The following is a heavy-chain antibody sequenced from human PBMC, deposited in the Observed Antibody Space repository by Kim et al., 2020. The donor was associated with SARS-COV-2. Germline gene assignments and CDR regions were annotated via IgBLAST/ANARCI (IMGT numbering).Heavy chain of an antibody. D-gene: IGHD3-10*01. CDR3: ARGNYYESVSLSDYYNGMDV. J-gene: IGHJ6*02. Sequence: GGSLRLSCAASGLSFDNSAMNWVRQAPGKGLEWVAVISYDGRNKEYADSAKGRFTISRDSSKSTLYMQMNSLRVEDTAVYYCARGNYYESVSLSDYYNGMDVWGQGTTVTVSS. CDR1: GLSFDNSA. CDR2: ISYDGRNK. V-gene: IGHV3-30-3*01.